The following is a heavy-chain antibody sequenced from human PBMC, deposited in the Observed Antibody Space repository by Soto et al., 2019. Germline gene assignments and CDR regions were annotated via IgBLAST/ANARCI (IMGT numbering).Heavy chain of an antibody. V-gene: IGHV4-34*01. CDR1: GGSFSGYY. Sequence: SETLSLTCAVYGGSFSGYYWSWTRQPPGKGLEWIGEINHSGSTNYNPSLKSRVTISVDTSKNQFSLKLSSVTAADTAVYYCAGAPQPSLLFGVVIIWSDAFDIWGQGTMVTVSS. J-gene: IGHJ3*02. D-gene: IGHD3-3*01. CDR2: INHSGST. CDR3: AGAPQPSLLFGVVIIWSDAFDI.